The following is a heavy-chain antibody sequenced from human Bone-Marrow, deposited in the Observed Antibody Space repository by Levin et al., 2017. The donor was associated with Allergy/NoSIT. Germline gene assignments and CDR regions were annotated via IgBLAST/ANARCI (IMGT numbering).Heavy chain of an antibody. D-gene: IGHD3-9*01. CDR3: ARVNSDDTLTTYYEYYYYYGMDV. V-gene: IGHV4-59*01. CDR2: VYYSGST. CDR1: GGSIKNFY. J-gene: IGHJ6*02. Sequence: KTSETLSLTCTVSGGSIKNFYWSWIRQPPGKGLEWIGYVYYSGSTNYNPSLKSRVTISVDTPKNQISLKLSSVTAADTAVYYCARVNSDDTLTTYYEYYYYYGMDVWGQGTTVTVSS.